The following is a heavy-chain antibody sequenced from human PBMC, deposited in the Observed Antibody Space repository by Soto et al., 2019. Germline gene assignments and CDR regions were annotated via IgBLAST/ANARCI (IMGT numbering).Heavy chain of an antibody. CDR2: ISYDGSNK. Sequence: GGSLRLCCAASGFTFSSYGMHWVREAPGKGLEWVAVISYDGSNKYYADSVKGRFTISRDNSKNTLYLQMNSLRAEDTAVYYCAKDWFRSSSGYYYGMDVWGQGTTVTVSS. J-gene: IGHJ6*02. V-gene: IGHV3-30*18. D-gene: IGHD6-19*01. CDR1: GFTFSSYG. CDR3: AKDWFRSSSGYYYGMDV.